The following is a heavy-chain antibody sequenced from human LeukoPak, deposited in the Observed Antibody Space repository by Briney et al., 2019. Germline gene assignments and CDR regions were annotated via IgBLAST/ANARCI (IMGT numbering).Heavy chain of an antibody. J-gene: IGHJ6*02. V-gene: IGHV1-46*01. CDR1: GYTFTSYY. CDR3: ARDVKILLEAVYGMDV. Sequence: ASVKVSCKASGYTFTSYYMHWVRQAPGQGLEWMGIINPSGGSTSYAQKFQGRVTMTRDTSTSTVYMELSSLRSEDTAVYYCARDVKILLEAVYGMDVWGQGPRSPSP. CDR2: INPSGGST. D-gene: IGHD1-1*01.